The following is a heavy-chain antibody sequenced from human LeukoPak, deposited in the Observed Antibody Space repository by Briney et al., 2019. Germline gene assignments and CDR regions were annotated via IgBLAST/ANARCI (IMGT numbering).Heavy chain of an antibody. J-gene: IGHJ4*02. V-gene: IGHV1-24*01. CDR2: FDPEDGET. Sequence: GASVKVSCKVSGYTLTELTMHWVRQAPGKGLEWMGGFDPEDGETIYAQKFRGRVTMTEDTSTDTANMELSSLRSEDTAVYYCAMAPFYDSSGYNLDYWGQGTLVTVSS. D-gene: IGHD3-22*01. CDR3: AMAPFYDSSGYNLDY. CDR1: GYTLTELT.